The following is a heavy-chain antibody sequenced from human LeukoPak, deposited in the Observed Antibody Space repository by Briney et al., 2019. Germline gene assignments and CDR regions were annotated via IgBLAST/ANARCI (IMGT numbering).Heavy chain of an antibody. CDR1: GGTFSSYA. CDR3: ARDISTYYYDSGGYYPTDY. D-gene: IGHD3-22*01. J-gene: IGHJ4*02. Sequence: SVKVSCKASGGTFSSYAISWVRQAPGQGLEWMGRIIPIFGTANYAQKFQGRVTITTDESTSTAYMELSSLRSEDTAVYYCARDISTYYYDSGGYYPTDYWGQGTLVTVSS. CDR2: IIPIFGTA. V-gene: IGHV1-69*05.